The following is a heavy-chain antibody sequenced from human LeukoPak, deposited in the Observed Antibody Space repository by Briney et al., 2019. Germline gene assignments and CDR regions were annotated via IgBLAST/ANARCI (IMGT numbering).Heavy chain of an antibody. CDR2: SHGSGST. V-gene: IGHV4-4*07. CDR3: ARAGGYDSGVFDF. D-gene: IGHD3-22*01. Sequence: PSETLSLTCNVSGVSTNIYYWSWLRPTPGKGLEWIGRSHGSGSTNYNPSLKNRVTISIDKSKNHLSLSLRSVTAADTALYFCARAGGYDSGVFDFWGQGTLVTVSS. CDR1: GVSTNIYY. J-gene: IGHJ4*02.